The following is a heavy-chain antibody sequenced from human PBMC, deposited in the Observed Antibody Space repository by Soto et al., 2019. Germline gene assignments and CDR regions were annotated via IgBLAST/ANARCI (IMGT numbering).Heavy chain of an antibody. CDR1: GGSVSSGSYY. D-gene: IGHD1-1*01. CDR3: ARDKGGWNGGAFDI. CDR2: IYYSGST. V-gene: IGHV4-61*01. J-gene: IGHJ3*02. Sequence: SETLSLTCTVSGGSVSSGSYYWSWIRQPPGKGLEWIGYIYYSGSTNYNPSLKSRVTISVDTSKNQFSLRLSSVTAADTAVYYCARDKGGWNGGAFDIWGQGTMVTVSS.